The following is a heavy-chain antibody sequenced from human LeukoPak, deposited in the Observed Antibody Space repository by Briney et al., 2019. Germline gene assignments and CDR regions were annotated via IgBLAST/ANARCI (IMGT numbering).Heavy chain of an antibody. J-gene: IGHJ6*03. D-gene: IGHD1-26*01. CDR2: ITSTSTYT. V-gene: IGHV3-21*01. CDR1: GFSFNTYG. Sequence: GGSLRLSCAASGFSFNTYGMNWVRQAPGKSLEWVSSITSTSTYTFYADSVKGRFIISRDNAENSLYLEMHSLRAEDTAVYYCARDPYSGSYSVDYYYYYMDVWGKGTTVTVSS. CDR3: ARDPYSGSYSVDYYYYYMDV.